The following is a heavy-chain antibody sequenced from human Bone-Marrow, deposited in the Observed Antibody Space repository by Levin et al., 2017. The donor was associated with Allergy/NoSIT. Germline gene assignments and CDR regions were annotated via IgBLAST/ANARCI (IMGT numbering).Heavy chain of an antibody. Sequence: MTSETLSLTCTVSGGSISSYYWSWIRQPPGKGLEWIGYIYYSGSTNYNPSLKSRVTISVDTSKNQFSLKLSSVTAADTAVYYCARGKSGWVVSLRSAGGSLDPWGQGTLVTVSS. CDR2: IYYSGST. V-gene: IGHV4-59*01. CDR3: ARGKSGWVVSLRSAGGSLDP. D-gene: IGHD5/OR15-5a*01. CDR1: GGSISSYY. J-gene: IGHJ5*02.